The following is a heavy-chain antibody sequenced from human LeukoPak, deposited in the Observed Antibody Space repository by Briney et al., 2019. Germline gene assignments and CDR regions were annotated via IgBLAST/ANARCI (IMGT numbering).Heavy chain of an antibody. V-gene: IGHV3-48*02. J-gene: IGHJ4*02. CDR2: ISSSSSNI. D-gene: IGHD3-10*01. Sequence: GGSLRLSCAASGFTFSSYSMNWLRQAPGKGLEWVTYISSSSSNIYYADSVKGRFTISRDNAKNSLYLQMNSLRDEDTAVYYCAREGAYYGSGSFYYWGQGTLVTVSS. CDR3: AREGAYYGSGSFYY. CDR1: GFTFSSYS.